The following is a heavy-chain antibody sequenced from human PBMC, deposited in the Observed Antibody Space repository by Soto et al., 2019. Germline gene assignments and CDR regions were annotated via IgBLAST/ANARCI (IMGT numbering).Heavy chain of an antibody. CDR1: GYTFTSYG. D-gene: IGHD3-3*01. CDR2: ISAYNGNT. CDR3: ARGSLRFLEWLFPDFDD. Sequence: SVKVSCKASGYTFTSYGISWVRQAPGQGLEWMGWISAYNGNTNYAQKLQGRVTMTTDTSTSTAYMELRSLRSDDTAVYYCARGSLRFLEWLFPDFDDWGQGPLVTVSS. V-gene: IGHV1-18*01. J-gene: IGHJ4*02.